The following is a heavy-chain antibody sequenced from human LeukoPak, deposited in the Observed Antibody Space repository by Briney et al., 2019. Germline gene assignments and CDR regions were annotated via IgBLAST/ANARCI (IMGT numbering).Heavy chain of an antibody. J-gene: IGHJ4*02. D-gene: IGHD1-7*01. Sequence: GGSLRLSCAASGFTFDDYAMHWVRQAPGKGLEWVSLISWDGGSTYYADSVKGRFTISRDNAKNSVHLQMNSLRAEDTAVYYCARDWELSRDYWGQGTLVTVSS. V-gene: IGHV3-43D*03. CDR1: GFTFDDYA. CDR3: ARDWELSRDY. CDR2: ISWDGGST.